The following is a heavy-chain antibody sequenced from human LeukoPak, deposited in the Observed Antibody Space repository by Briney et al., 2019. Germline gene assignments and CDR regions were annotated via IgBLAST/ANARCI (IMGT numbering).Heavy chain of an antibody. CDR1: GFTVSSNY. Sequence: GGSLRLSCAASGFTVSSNYMSWVRQAPGKGLEWVSVIYSGGSTYYADSVKGRFTISRDNSKNTLYLQMNSLRAEDTAVYYCARVIPGYSSSWYFDYWGQGTLVTVSS. V-gene: IGHV3-66*01. CDR2: IYSGGST. D-gene: IGHD6-13*01. CDR3: ARVIPGYSSSWYFDY. J-gene: IGHJ4*02.